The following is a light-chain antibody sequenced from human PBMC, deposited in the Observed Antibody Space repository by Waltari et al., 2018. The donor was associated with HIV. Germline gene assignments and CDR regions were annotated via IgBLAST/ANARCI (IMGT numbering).Light chain of an antibody. J-gene: IGLJ2*01. V-gene: IGLV2-14*01. CDR1: PSDIDSLNH. CDR2: EVY. Sequence: SALTQPASVSGSPGQSITIPCTGPPSDIDSLNHVSWYQQHAGDAPKLIFFEVYYRPAGVSDRFSASKSGNSASLTISDLQAEDEADYFCSSYTSKNFLTFGGGTKLTVL. CDR3: SSYTSKNFLT.